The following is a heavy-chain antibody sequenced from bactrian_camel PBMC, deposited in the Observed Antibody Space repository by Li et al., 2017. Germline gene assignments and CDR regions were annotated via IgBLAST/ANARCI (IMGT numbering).Heavy chain of an antibody. CDR3: AADWGLRCPDEYNY. V-gene: IGHV3S55*01. CDR1: EPSSVPSD. J-gene: IGHJ4*01. D-gene: IGHD5*01. CDR2: ISTDDGT. Sequence: VQLVESGGGHVQAGGSLRLSCTADEPSSVPSDISWYRRAPGKNCDLISTISTDDGTYYSDSVKGRFTVSQDNAKNTLYLQMNSLKPEDTAMYYCAADWGLRCPDEYNYWGQGTQVTVS.